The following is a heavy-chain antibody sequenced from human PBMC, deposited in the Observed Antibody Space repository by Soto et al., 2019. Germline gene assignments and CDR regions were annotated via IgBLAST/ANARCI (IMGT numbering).Heavy chain of an antibody. CDR2: ISSSSSYI. V-gene: IGHV3-21*01. CDR1: GFTFSSYS. J-gene: IGHJ4*02. Sequence: GGSLRLSCAASGFTFSSYSMNWVRQAPGKGLEWVSSISSSSSYIYYADSVKGRFTISRDNAKNSLYLQMNSLRAEDTAVYYCARTYSGSYYRIFALDYWGQGTLVTVSS. CDR3: ARTYSGSYYRIFALDY. D-gene: IGHD1-26*01.